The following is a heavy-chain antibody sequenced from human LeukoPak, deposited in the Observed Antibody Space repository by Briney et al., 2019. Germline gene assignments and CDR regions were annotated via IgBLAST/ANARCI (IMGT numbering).Heavy chain of an antibody. Sequence: PGRSLRLSCAASGFTFSSYGMHWVRQAPGKGLEWVAVISYDGSNKYYADSVKGLFTISRDNSKNTLYLQMNSLRAEDTAVYYCAKEMFGELLFWYFDYWGQGTLVTVSS. D-gene: IGHD3-10*02. CDR2: ISYDGSNK. J-gene: IGHJ4*02. CDR1: GFTFSSYG. CDR3: AKEMFGELLFWYFDY. V-gene: IGHV3-30*18.